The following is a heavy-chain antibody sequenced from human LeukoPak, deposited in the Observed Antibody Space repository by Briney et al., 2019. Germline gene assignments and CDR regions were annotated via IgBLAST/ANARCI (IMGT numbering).Heavy chain of an antibody. CDR3: TVDSSGWYPGLHDY. Sequence: GGSLRLSCTASGFTLGDCAMSWVRQAPGKGLEWVGFIRSKAYGGTTEYAASVKGRFTISRDDSKSIAYLQMNSLKTEDTAVYYCTVDSSGWYPGLHDYWGQGTLATVSS. J-gene: IGHJ4*02. V-gene: IGHV3-49*04. D-gene: IGHD6-19*01. CDR1: GFTLGDCA. CDR2: IRSKAYGGTT.